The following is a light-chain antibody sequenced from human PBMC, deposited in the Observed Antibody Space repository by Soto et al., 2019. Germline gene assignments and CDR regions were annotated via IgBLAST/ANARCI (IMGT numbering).Light chain of an antibody. V-gene: IGLV1-44*01. J-gene: IGLJ3*02. CDR1: SSNIRSNT. CDR2: GNN. Sequence: QSVLTQPPSASGTPGQRVTISCSGSSSNIRSNTVHWYQHLPGTAPKPLSYGNNQRPSGVPDRFSASESGTSASLAISGLQSDDEDDYYCATCDDSRNSRVFGGGTKPTV. CDR3: ATCDDSRNSRV.